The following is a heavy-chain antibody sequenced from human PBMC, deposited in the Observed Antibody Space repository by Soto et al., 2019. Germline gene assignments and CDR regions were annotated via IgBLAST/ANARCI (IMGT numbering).Heavy chain of an antibody. CDR3: ARRRLKGYTSSSYWFDP. Sequence: PSETLSLTCAVYGGSFSGYYWTWIRQPPGKGLEWIGEINHSGSTNYNPSLKSRVTISVDTSKNQFSLKLTSVTAADTAVYYCARRRLKGYTSSSYWFDPWGQGTLVTVS. V-gene: IGHV4-34*01. J-gene: IGHJ5*02. CDR2: INHSGST. CDR1: GGSFSGYY. D-gene: IGHD6-13*01.